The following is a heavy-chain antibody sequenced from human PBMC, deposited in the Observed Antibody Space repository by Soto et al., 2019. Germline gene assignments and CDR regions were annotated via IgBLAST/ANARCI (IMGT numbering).Heavy chain of an antibody. CDR2: IYYNGGS. J-gene: IGHJ4*03. CDR3: ARQGVDIRTFDL. V-gene: IGHV4-39*01. Sequence: PSETLSLTCTVSGASISSRNNYWAWIRQPPGKGLEWIGSIYYNGGSHYTPSLKSRVTISVDTSKNQFPLKLNSVTAADTAVYTCARQGVDIRTFDLCGHGTLVTVS. D-gene: IGHD3-10*01. CDR1: GASISSRNNY.